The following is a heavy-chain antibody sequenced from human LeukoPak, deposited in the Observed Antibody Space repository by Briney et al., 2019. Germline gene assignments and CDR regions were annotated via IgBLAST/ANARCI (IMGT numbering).Heavy chain of an antibody. CDR1: GGTFSSYA. Sequence: ASVKVSCKASGGTFSSYAISWVRQAPGQGLEWMGGIIPIFGTANYAQKFQGRVTITADESTSTAYMELSSLRSEDTAVYYCAREHFPIYYYGMDVWGQGTTVTVSS. CDR3: AREHFPIYYYGMDV. J-gene: IGHJ6*02. CDR2: IIPIFGTA. V-gene: IGHV1-69*13.